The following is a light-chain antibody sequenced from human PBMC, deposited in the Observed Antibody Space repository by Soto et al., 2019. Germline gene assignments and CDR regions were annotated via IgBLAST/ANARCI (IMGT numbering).Light chain of an antibody. V-gene: IGKV3-20*01. CDR1: HSISSGY. Sequence: EIVLTQSPGTLSLSPGERATLSCRASHSISSGYLAWYQQKPGQAPRPLTYGASNRATGIPDRFSGSGAGTDFTLTISRLGPEDFAVYYCQQYGGSPPITFGQGTRLEIK. J-gene: IGKJ5*01. CDR2: GAS. CDR3: QQYGGSPPIT.